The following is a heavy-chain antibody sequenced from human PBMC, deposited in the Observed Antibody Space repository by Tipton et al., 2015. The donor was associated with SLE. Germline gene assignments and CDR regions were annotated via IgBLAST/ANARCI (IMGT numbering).Heavy chain of an antibody. Sequence: TLSLTCTVSGGSISSSSYYWGWIRQPPGKGLEWIGYIFYSGNTNYNPSLKSRVTMSVDTPNNQFSLKLSSVTAADTAVYYCARESSSGWYGLDYWGQGTLVTVSS. D-gene: IGHD6-19*01. CDR1: GGSISSSSYY. J-gene: IGHJ4*02. CDR2: IFYSGNT. V-gene: IGHV4-61*05. CDR3: ARESSSGWYGLDY.